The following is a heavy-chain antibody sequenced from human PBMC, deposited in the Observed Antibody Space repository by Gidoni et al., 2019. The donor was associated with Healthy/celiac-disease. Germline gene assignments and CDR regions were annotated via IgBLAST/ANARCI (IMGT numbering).Heavy chain of an antibody. Sequence: EVHLVESGGGLVTPGGSLRLSCAASGFPFSSYSMNWVRQAPGKGLEWVSSISSSSSYIYYADEVKGRFTISRDNAKNSLYLQMNSLRAEDTAVYYCAREGMDTAMVTDDAFDIWGQGTMVTVSS. CDR1: GFPFSSYS. J-gene: IGHJ3*02. CDR2: ISSSSSYI. CDR3: AREGMDTAMVTDDAFDI. V-gene: IGHV3-21*01. D-gene: IGHD5-18*01.